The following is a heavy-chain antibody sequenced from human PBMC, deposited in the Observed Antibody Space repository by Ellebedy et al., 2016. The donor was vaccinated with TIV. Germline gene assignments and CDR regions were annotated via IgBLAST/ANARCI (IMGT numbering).Heavy chain of an antibody. Sequence: GESLKISCAASGFPFSAHYMDWVRQAPGKGREWVGRVRNKANGYTTDYGASVKGRFTISRDDSKNSLYLQMNNLETEDTAVYYCVKVSHGDWFDPWGQGTLVTVSS. CDR1: GFPFSAHY. CDR3: VKVSHGDWFDP. V-gene: IGHV3-72*01. J-gene: IGHJ5*02. CDR2: VRNKANGYTT.